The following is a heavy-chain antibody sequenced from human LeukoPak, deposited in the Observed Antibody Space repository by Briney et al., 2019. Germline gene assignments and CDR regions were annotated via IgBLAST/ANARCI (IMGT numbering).Heavy chain of an antibody. CDR3: TAIREYCDSAGCYSPYFYYYMDV. V-gene: IGHV3-15*01. D-gene: IGHD2-15*01. CDR2: IKTKQDGGTT. J-gene: IGHJ6*03. Sequence: GSPRLACAASGFTFGNAWMNWVRQAPGKGLEWVGRIKTKQDGGTTDYATPVKGRFTISRDDSRNTLYLQMNSLRTDDTAIYYCTAIREYCDSAGCYSPYFYYYMDVWGKGTTVAVSS. CDR1: GFTFGNAW.